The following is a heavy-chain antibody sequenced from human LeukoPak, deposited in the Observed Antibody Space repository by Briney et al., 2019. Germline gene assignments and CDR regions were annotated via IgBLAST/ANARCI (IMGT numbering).Heavy chain of an antibody. CDR2: IHYSGST. CDR1: GGSISRYY. Sequence: PSETLSLTCTVSGGSISRYYWSWIRQSPGKGLEWIGYIHYSGSTNYNPSLRSRVTISVDRSKNELSLKLSSATAADTAVYYCARHGIAECPEEFDYWGQGTLVTVSS. V-gene: IGHV4-59*08. J-gene: IGHJ4*02. CDR3: ARHGIAECPEEFDY. D-gene: IGHD6-13*01.